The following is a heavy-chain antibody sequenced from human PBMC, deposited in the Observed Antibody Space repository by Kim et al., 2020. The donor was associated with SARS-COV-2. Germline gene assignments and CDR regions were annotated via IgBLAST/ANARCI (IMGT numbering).Heavy chain of an antibody. Sequence: SETLSLTCAVSGGSISSSNWWSWVRQPPGKGLEWIGEIYHSGSTNYNPSLKSRVTISVDKSKNQFSLKLSSVTAADTAVYYCASFCSSTSCPVLGPSFDPWGQGTLVTVSS. CDR3: ASFCSSTSCPVLGPSFDP. V-gene: IGHV4-4*02. D-gene: IGHD2-2*01. CDR2: IYHSGST. CDR1: GGSISSSNW. J-gene: IGHJ5*02.